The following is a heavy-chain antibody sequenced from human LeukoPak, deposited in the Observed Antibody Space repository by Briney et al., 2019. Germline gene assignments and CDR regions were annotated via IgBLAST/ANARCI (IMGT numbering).Heavy chain of an antibody. D-gene: IGHD3-22*01. CDR1: GFTFDDYA. V-gene: IGHV3-9*01. Sequence: GGSLRLSCAASGFTFDDYAMHWVRQAPGKGLERVSGISWNSGSIGYADSVKGRFTISRDNAKNSLYLQMNSLRAEDTALYYCAKDMGYDSSGYFYYGMDVWGQGTTVTVSS. CDR3: AKDMGYDSSGYFYYGMDV. CDR2: ISWNSGSI. J-gene: IGHJ6*02.